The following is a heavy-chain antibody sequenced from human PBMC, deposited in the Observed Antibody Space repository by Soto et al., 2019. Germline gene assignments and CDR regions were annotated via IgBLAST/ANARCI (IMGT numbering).Heavy chain of an antibody. Sequence: PGGSLSLSCAASGFTFTGYSMNWFRQAPGKGLEWVSSISSTTNYIYYGDSMKGRFTISRDNGKNSLYLEMHSLRAEDTAVYYCARESEDLTSNFDYWGQGTLVTVSS. CDR2: ISSTTNYI. CDR3: ARESEDLTSNFDY. CDR1: GFTFTGYS. V-gene: IGHV3-21*06. J-gene: IGHJ4*02.